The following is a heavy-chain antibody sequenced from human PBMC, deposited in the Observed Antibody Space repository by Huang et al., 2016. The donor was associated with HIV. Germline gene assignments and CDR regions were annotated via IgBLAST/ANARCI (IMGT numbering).Heavy chain of an antibody. V-gene: IGHV4-30-4*08. CDR2: IDYSGST. CDR3: TRGHSYGFGRNYFDY. J-gene: IGHJ4*02. Sequence: QVQLQESGPGPVKPSQTLSLTCTVSGVSISSGGYYWSWFRQPPGKGLGWIGSIDYSGSTYYNPSLKSRVTISVDTSKNQFSLKLSSLTAADTAVYYCTRGHSYGFGRNYFDYWGQGTLVTVSS. CDR1: GVSISSGGYY. D-gene: IGHD5-18*01.